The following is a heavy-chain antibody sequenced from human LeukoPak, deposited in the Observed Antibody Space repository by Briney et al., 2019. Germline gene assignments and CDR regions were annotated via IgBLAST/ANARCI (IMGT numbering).Heavy chain of an antibody. D-gene: IGHD2-15*01. V-gene: IGHV4-59*01. CDR2: IYYSGST. Sequence: SETLSLTCTVSGGSISSYYWSWIRQPPGKGLEWIGYIYYSGSTNYNPPLKSRVTISVDTSKSQFSLKLSSVTAADTAVYYCARAPRGYCSGGSCASIFDPWGQGTLVTVSS. J-gene: IGHJ5*02. CDR3: ARAPRGYCSGGSCASIFDP. CDR1: GGSISSYY.